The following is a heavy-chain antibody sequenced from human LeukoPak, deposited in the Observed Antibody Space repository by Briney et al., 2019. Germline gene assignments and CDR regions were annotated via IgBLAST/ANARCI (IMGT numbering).Heavy chain of an antibody. D-gene: IGHD3-22*01. CDR3: ARAMGGYYDSSGYYIRDY. J-gene: IGHJ4*02. CDR1: GYTFTGYY. V-gene: IGHV1-2*02. CDR2: INPNSGGT. Sequence: ASVKVSCKASGYTFTGYYMHWVRQAPGQGLGWMGWINPNSGGTNYAQKFQGRVTMTRDTSISTAYMELSRLRPDDTAVYYCARAMGGYYDSSGYYIRDYWGQGTLVTVSS.